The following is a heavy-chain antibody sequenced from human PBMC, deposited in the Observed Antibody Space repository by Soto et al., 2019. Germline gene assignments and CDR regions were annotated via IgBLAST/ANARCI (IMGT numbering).Heavy chain of an antibody. V-gene: IGHV1-8*01. Sequence: ASVKVSCTASGYTFSSYDINWVRQATGQGLEWMGWMNPNSGNTGYAQKFQGRVTMTRNTSISTAYMELSSLRSEDTAVYYCARESSSSCHDYWGQGTLVTVPQ. CDR2: MNPNSGNT. CDR1: GYTFSSYD. J-gene: IGHJ4*02. D-gene: IGHD6-13*01. CDR3: ARESSSSCHDY.